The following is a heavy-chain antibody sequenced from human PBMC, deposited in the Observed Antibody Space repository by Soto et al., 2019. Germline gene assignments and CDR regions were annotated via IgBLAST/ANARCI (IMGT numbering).Heavy chain of an antibody. Sequence: EVQLVESGGGLVQPGGSLRLSCAASGFTFSSYWMSWVRHAPGKGLEWVSNIKQDGSEKYYVDSVKGRFTISRDNAKNSLYRQRNSLRAEDTAVYYCARGMDYGMGVWGQGTTVTDSS. CDR1: GFTFSSYW. J-gene: IGHJ6*02. D-gene: IGHD2-8*01. CDR3: ARGMDYGMGV. V-gene: IGHV3-7*05. CDR2: IKQDGSEK.